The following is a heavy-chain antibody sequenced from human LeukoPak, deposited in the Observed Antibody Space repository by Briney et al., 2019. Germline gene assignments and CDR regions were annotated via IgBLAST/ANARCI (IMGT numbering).Heavy chain of an antibody. J-gene: IGHJ6*03. CDR3: ARGPYYYDSSGYRPYYYYYYMDV. V-gene: IGHV4-4*07. CDR2: IYTSGST. CDR1: GGSISSYY. D-gene: IGHD3-22*01. Sequence: SETLSLTCTVSGGSISSYYWSWIRQPAGKGLEWIGRIYTSGSTNYNPSLKSRVTMSVDTSKNQFSLKLSSVTAADTAVYYCARGPYYYDSSGYRPYYYYYYMDVWGKGTTVTVSS.